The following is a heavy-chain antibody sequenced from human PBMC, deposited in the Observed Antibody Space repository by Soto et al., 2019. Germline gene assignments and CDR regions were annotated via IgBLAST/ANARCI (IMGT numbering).Heavy chain of an antibody. V-gene: IGHV3-33*01. Sequence: PGGSLRLSCAASGFTFSSYGMHWVRQAPGKGLEWVAVIWYDGSNKYYADSVKGRFTISRDNSKNTLYLQMNSLRAEDTAVYYCARGGHSGTIFGVVPQLGYYYYMDVWGKGTTVTVSS. CDR2: IWYDGSNK. CDR3: ARGGHSGTIFGVVPQLGYYYYMDV. J-gene: IGHJ6*03. CDR1: GFTFSSYG. D-gene: IGHD3-3*01.